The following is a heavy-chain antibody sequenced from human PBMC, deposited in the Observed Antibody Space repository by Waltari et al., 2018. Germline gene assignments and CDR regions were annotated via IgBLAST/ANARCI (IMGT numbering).Heavy chain of an antibody. CDR3: ARLNDDHDFQALDF. J-gene: IGHJ4*02. V-gene: IGHV3-23*01. CDR1: GFRFGNYA. D-gene: IGHD1-1*01. Sequence: ELQLLASGGGFGQPGGSLRPLCAASGFRFGNYALTWVRQAPGKGLEWVSGISGSGESIYYADSVKGRFTISRDNSKNTLTLQVNSLRGEDTAVYYCARLNDDHDFQALDFWGQGTLVTVSS. CDR2: ISGSGESI.